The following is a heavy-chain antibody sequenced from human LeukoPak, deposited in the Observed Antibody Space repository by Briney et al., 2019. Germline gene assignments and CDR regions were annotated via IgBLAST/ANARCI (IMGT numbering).Heavy chain of an antibody. CDR1: GYSISNAYY. J-gene: IGHJ6*03. CDR2: LYHTGST. V-gene: IGHV4-38-2*02. D-gene: IGHD2-2*01. CDR3: ARGSRDIVVVPAAKYYYYYYMDV. Sequence: PSETLSLTCTVSGYSISNAYYWGWIRQPPGKGLEWIGTLYHTGSTNYNPSLKSRVTISVDTSKNQFSLKLSSVTAADTAVYYCARGSRDIVVVPAAKYYYYYYMDVWGKGTTVTISS.